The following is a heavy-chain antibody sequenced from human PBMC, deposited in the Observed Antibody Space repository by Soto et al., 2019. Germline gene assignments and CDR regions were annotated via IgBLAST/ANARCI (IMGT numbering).Heavy chain of an antibody. CDR3: ARGRYGDY. Sequence: QVHLVQSGAEVKKPGASVKVSCKASGYTFTSYGITWVRQAPGQGLEWMGWISAHNGNPDYEQKLQGRVIVTRDTSTSTAYMELRSLRSDDTAVYYCARGRYGDYWGQGALVTVSS. CDR1: GYTFTSYG. D-gene: IGHD1-1*01. J-gene: IGHJ4*02. CDR2: ISAHNGNP. V-gene: IGHV1-18*01.